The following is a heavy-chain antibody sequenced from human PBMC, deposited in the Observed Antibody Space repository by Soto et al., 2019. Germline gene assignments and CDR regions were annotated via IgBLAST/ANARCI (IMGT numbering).Heavy chain of an antibody. D-gene: IGHD3-9*01. Sequence: SGPTLVNPTQTLTLTCTFSGFSLSTSGVGVGWIRQPPGKALEWLAVIYWDDDKRYSPSLNGRLTITKDTSKNQVVLTMTNMDPVDTATYYCVRRLRPGYYIYFDYWGRGTLVTVSS. J-gene: IGHJ4*02. CDR2: IYWDDDK. CDR3: VRRLRPGYYIYFDY. V-gene: IGHV2-5*02. CDR1: GFSLSTSGVG.